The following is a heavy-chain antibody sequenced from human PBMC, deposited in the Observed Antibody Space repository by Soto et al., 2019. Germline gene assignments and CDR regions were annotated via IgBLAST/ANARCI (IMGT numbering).Heavy chain of an antibody. J-gene: IGHJ4*02. CDR3: ASPLDIGGNSGLDY. D-gene: IGHD2-21*02. V-gene: IGHV3-30-3*01. CDR2: ISYDGSNK. CDR1: GFTFSSYA. Sequence: GGSLRLSCAASGFTFSSYAMHWVRQAPGKGLEWVAVISYDGSNKYYADSVKGRFTISRDNSENTLYLQMNSLRAEDTAVYYCASPLDIGGNSGLDYWGQGTLVTVSS.